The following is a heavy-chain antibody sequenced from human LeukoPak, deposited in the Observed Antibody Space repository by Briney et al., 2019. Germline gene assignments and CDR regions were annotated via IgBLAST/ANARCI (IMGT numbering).Heavy chain of an antibody. Sequence: GGSLRLSCAASGFTFSSYSMNWVRQAPGKGLEWVSPISSSSSYIYYADSVKGRFTISRDNAKNSLYLQMNSLRAEDTAVYYCARDSLDVWYDILTGYSDYYYGMDVWGQGTTVTVSS. CDR1: GFTFSSYS. CDR2: ISSSSSYI. J-gene: IGHJ6*02. V-gene: IGHV3-21*01. D-gene: IGHD3-9*01. CDR3: ARDSLDVWYDILTGYSDYYYGMDV.